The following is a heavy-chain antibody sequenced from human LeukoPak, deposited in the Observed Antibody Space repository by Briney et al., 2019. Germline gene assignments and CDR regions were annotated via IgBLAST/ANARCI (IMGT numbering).Heavy chain of an antibody. J-gene: IGHJ6*02. CDR1: GYSFTSYW. CDR2: IYPGDSDT. V-gene: IGHV5-51*01. Sequence: GESLKISCKGSGYSFTSYWIGWVRQMPGKGLEWMGIIYPGDSDTRYSPSFQGQVTISADKSISTAYLQWSSLKASDTAMYHCARHLDYYDSSGSRLYGMDVWGQGTTVTVSS. D-gene: IGHD3-22*01. CDR3: ARHLDYYDSSGSRLYGMDV.